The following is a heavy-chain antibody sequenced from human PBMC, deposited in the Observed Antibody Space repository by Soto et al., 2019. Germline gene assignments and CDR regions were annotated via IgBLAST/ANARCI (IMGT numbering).Heavy chain of an antibody. CDR1: GGSISSSNW. CDR2: IYHSGST. V-gene: IGHV4-4*02. J-gene: IGHJ5*02. D-gene: IGHD3-10*01. CDR3: ARDNYGSGSYYSYNWYGP. Sequence: PSETLSLTCAVSGGSISSSNWWSWVRQPPGKGLEWIGEIYHSGSTNYNPSLKSRVTISVDKSKNQFSLKLSSVTAADTAVYYRARDNYGSGSYYSYNWYGPWRQLTLVTVCS.